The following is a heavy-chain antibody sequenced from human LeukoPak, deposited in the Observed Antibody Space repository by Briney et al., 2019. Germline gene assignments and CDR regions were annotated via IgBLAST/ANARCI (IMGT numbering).Heavy chain of an antibody. V-gene: IGHV3-33*01. CDR1: GFTFSSYG. CDR2: IWYDGSNK. J-gene: IGHJ6*02. CDR3: AREPYCSGGSCRYYYYCYGMDV. Sequence: GGSLRLSCAASGFTFSSYGMHWVRQAPGKGLEWVAVIWYDGSNKYYADSVKGRFTISRDNSKNTLYLQMNSLRAEDTAVYYCAREPYCSGGSCRYYYYCYGMDVWGQGTTVTVSS. D-gene: IGHD2-15*01.